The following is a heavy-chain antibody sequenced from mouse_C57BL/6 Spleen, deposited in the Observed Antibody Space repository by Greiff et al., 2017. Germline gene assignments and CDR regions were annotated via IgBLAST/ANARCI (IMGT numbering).Heavy chain of an antibody. D-gene: IGHD1-1*02. CDR3: GRGTTMSATGWFAD. J-gene: IGHJ3*01. CDR1: GYAFSNYC. Sequence: VQLQQSGAELVKPGASVKISCKASGYAFSNYCMNWVKQRPGKGLEWIGQIYPGDGDTTYNGKFKGKATLTVDKSSSTAYMQLRSLTSADSAVXYCGRGTTMSATGWFADWGKGTLVTVSA. V-gene: IGHV1-80*01. CDR2: IYPGDGDT.